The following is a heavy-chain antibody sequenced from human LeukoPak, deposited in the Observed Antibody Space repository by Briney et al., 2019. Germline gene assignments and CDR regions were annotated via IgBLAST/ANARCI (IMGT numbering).Heavy chain of an antibody. CDR1: GGSISSSNW. CDR2: IYHSGST. CDR3: ARGPQVAGYCSSTSCYLNDY. V-gene: IGHV4-4*02. J-gene: IGHJ4*02. Sequence: SGTLSLTCTVSGGSISSSNWWGWVRQPPGKGLECIGEIYHSGSTNYNPSLKSRVTISVDTSKNQFSLKLSSVTAADTAVYYCARGPQVAGYCSSTSCYLNDYWGQGTLVTVSS. D-gene: IGHD2-2*01.